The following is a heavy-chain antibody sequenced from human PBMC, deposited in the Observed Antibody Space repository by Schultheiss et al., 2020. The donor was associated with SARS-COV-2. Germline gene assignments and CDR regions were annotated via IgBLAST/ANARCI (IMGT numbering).Heavy chain of an antibody. Sequence: SQTLSLTCAAYGGSFSAYTWSWIRQPPGEGLEWIGDIDQYGRTNYNPSLKSRLTMSVDTSKNQFSLKLSSVTAADTAVYYCARRGYCSGGRCYYFDYWGQGTLVTVSS. J-gene: IGHJ4*02. D-gene: IGHD2-15*01. CDR3: ARRGYCSGGRCYYFDY. CDR1: GGSFSAYT. V-gene: IGHV4-34*01. CDR2: IDQYGRT.